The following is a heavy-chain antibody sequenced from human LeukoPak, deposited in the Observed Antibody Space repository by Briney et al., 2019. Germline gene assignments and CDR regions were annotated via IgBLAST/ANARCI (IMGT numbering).Heavy chain of an antibody. J-gene: IGHJ3*02. V-gene: IGHV3-30*02. D-gene: IGHD4-11*01. Sequence: PGGSLRLSCAGSGFSFSSYGMHWVRQAPGKGLEWVAFIQYDAHDYYYADSVRGRFTISRDNSKNILSLQMNSLRAEDSAVYYCAREMTTPDDAFDIWGQGTMVTVSS. CDR1: GFSFSSYG. CDR3: AREMTTPDDAFDI. CDR2: IQYDAHDY.